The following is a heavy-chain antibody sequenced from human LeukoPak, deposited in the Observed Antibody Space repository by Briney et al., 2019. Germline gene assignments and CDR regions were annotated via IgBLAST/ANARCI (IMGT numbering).Heavy chain of an antibody. Sequence: GGSLRLSCAASGFTVSSNYMSWVRQAPGKGLEWVSVIYSGGRTYYADSVKGRFTISRDNSKNTLYLQMNSLRAEDTAVYYCARDTSDYGMDVWGQGTTVTVSS. V-gene: IGHV3-53*01. D-gene: IGHD2/OR15-2a*01. CDR1: GFTVSSNY. CDR2: IYSGGRT. CDR3: ARDTSDYGMDV. J-gene: IGHJ6*02.